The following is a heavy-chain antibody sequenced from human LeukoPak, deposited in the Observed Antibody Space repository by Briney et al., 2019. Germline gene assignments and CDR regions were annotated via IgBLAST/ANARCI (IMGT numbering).Heavy chain of an antibody. CDR1: GYTFTGYY. V-gene: IGHV1-2*02. J-gene: IGHJ4*02. CDR2: INPNSGGT. D-gene: IGHD2/OR15-2a*01. CDR3: ARGAFPTLLYFDY. Sequence: GASVKVSCKASGYTFTGYYMHWVRQAPGQGLGWMGWINPNSGGTNYAQKFQGRVTMTRDKSISTAYMELSRLRSDDTAVYYCARGAFPTLLYFDYWGQGTLVTVSS.